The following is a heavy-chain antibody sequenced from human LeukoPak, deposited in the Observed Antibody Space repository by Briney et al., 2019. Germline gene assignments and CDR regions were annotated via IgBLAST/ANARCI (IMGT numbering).Heavy chain of an antibody. CDR1: GGSISGYY. CDR2: IYYSGST. V-gene: IGHV4-39*07. J-gene: IGHJ4*02. D-gene: IGHD4-17*01. Sequence: PSETLSLTCTVSGGSISGYYWSWIRQPPGKGLEWIGSIYYSGSTYYNPSLKSRVTISVDTSKNQFSLKLSSVTAADTAVYYCARDPGDYYGDPSVWGQGTLVTVSS. CDR3: ARDPGDYYGDPSV.